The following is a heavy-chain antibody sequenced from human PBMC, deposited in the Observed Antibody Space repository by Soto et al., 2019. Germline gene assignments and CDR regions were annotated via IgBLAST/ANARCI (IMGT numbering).Heavy chain of an antibody. CDR1: AGTLSTXA. D-gene: IGHD1-1*01. CDR2: FVSTFNKV. J-gene: IGHJ5*02. CDR3: XXXXXXXXALTLSLDS. V-gene: IGHV1-69*01. Sequence: QVQLVQSGAEVKKPGSSVRVSCKAPAGTLSTXAXXXXXXXXXQGLEWMGEFVSTFNKVNYAQKFQGRVALSADESXSTAXXELTXXXXXXXXXXXXXXXXXXXXALTLSLDSWGQGTLVIVSS.